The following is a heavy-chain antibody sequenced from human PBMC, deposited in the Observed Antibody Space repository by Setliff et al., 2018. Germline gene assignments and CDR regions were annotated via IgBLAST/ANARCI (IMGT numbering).Heavy chain of an antibody. J-gene: IGHJ6*02. Sequence: GGSLRLSCAASGFDFSYYYMSWARQAPGKGLEWISKISGDGRTIYQADSVRGRFTISRDNADNSLYLQMNSLRADDTALYYCARDGAFYAMDVWGQGTTVTVSS. CDR2: ISGDGRTI. V-gene: IGHV3-11*04. CDR3: ARDGAFYAMDV. CDR1: GFDFSYYY. D-gene: IGHD2-2*01.